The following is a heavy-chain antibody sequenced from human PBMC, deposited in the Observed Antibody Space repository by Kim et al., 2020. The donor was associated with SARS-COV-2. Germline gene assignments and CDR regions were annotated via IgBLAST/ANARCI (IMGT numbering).Heavy chain of an antibody. CDR2: IRSKANGYAT. CDR3: TRVPGTPLAFWDAFDI. CDR1: GFTFSDSA. D-gene: IGHD1-1*01. Sequence: GGSLRLSCGASGFTFSDSAMHWVRQASGKGLEWVGRIRSKANGYATAYIESVRGRFTISRDDSRNTVYLQMNSLKTEDTAVYYCTRVPGTPLAFWDAFDIWGQGTMVTVSS. J-gene: IGHJ3*02. V-gene: IGHV3-73*01.